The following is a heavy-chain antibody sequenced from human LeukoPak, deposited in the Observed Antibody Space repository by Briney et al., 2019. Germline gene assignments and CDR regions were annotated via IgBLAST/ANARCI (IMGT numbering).Heavy chain of an antibody. CDR1: GGSFSGYY. Sequence: PSETLSLTCAVYGGSFSGYYWSWIRQPPGKGLEWIGEINHSGSTNYNPSLKSRVTISVDTSKNQFSLKLSSVTAADTAVYYCAGVGRGGYYKGPAAFDIWGQGTMVTVSS. V-gene: IGHV4-34*01. CDR3: AGVGRGGYYKGPAAFDI. D-gene: IGHD3-3*01. CDR2: INHSGST. J-gene: IGHJ3*02.